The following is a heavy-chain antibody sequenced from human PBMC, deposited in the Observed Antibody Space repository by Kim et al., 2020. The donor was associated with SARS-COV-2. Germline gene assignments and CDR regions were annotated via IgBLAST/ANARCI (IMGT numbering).Heavy chain of an antibody. V-gene: IGHV3-21*01. CDR3: ASVHLGDSSGYYVYFQH. Sequence: GGSLRLSCAASGFTFSSYSMNWVRQAPGKGLEWVSSISSSSSYIYYADSVKGRFTISRDNAKNSLYLQMNSLRAEDTAVYYCASVHLGDSSGYYVYFQHWGQGTLVTVSS. D-gene: IGHD3-22*01. J-gene: IGHJ1*01. CDR1: GFTFSSYS. CDR2: ISSSSSYI.